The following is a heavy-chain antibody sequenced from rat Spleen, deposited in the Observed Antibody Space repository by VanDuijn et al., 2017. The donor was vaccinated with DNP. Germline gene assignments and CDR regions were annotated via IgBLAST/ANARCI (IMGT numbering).Heavy chain of an antibody. CDR2: INKDSSTI. V-gene: IGHV4-2*01. Sequence: EVKLVESGGGLVQPGRSLKLSCAPSGFNFNDYWMGWVRQAPGKGLEWIGEINKDSSTINYSPSLKDKFTISRDNAQNTLYLQMSKLGSEDTAIYYCAREVQLDYFDYWGQGVMVTVSS. CDR1: GFNFNDYW. J-gene: IGHJ2*01. D-gene: IGHD1-5*01. CDR3: AREVQLDYFDY.